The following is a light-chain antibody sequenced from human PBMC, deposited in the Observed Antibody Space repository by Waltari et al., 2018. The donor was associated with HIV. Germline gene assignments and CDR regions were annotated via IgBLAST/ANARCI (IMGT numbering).Light chain of an antibody. CDR2: EVN. CDR1: SSALGGANF. CDR3: CSYAGSTTFVE. Sequence: SALTQPASVSGSPGQSITISCTRPSSALGGANFVSWYQHHPDKAPKLIIYEVNVRPSGVSDRFSGSKSGNTASLTISGLQAGDEADYYCCSYAGSTTFVEFGGGTKLTVL. J-gene: IGLJ3*02. V-gene: IGLV2-23*02.